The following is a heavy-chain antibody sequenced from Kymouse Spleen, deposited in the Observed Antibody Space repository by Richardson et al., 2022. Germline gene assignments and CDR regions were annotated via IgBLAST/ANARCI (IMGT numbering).Heavy chain of an antibody. CDR1: GFTFDDYA. V-gene: IGHV3-9*01. Sequence: EVQLVESGGGLVQPGRSLRLSCAASGFTFDDYAMHWVRQAPGKGLEWVSGISWNSGSIGYADSVKGRFTISRDNAKNSLYLQMNSLRAEDTALYYCAKEYGSGRYYYYYGMDVWGQGTTVTVSS. CDR3: AKEYGSGRYYYYYGMDV. J-gene: IGHJ6*02. D-gene: IGHD3-10*01. CDR2: ISWNSGSI.